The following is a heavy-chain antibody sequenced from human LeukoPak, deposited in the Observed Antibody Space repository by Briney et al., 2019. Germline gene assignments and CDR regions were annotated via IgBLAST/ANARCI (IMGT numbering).Heavy chain of an antibody. V-gene: IGHV4-38-2*02. D-gene: IGHD6-13*01. CDR2: IYHSGST. CDR1: GYSISSGYY. CDR3: ASSRGPSSSWSFDS. Sequence: SETLSLTCTVSGYSISSGYYWGWIRQPPGEGLEWIGSIYHSGSTYYNPSLKSRVTISVDTSKNQFSLGLNSVTAADSAVYFCASSRGPSSSWSFDSWGQGILVTVSS. J-gene: IGHJ4*02.